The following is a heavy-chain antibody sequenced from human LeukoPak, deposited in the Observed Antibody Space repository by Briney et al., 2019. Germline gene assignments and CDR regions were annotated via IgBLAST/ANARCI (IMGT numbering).Heavy chain of an antibody. D-gene: IGHD6-19*01. Sequence: ASVKVSCKASGYDFTKYAVQWVRQAPGQRLEWMGWIDAGNGRTKYSQDFQGRVTISRDTSASIAYMELSSLRSEDTAVYYCARVRNSSGRALGYWGQGTLVTVSS. CDR3: ARVRNSSGRALGY. V-gene: IGHV1-3*03. CDR2: IDAGNGRT. J-gene: IGHJ4*02. CDR1: GYDFTKYA.